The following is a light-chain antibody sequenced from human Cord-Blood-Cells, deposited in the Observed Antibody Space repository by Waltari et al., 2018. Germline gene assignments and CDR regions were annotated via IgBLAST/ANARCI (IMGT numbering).Light chain of an antibody. CDR3: QQSYSTPFS. CDR2: AAS. V-gene: IGKV1-39*01. J-gene: IGKJ5*01. CDR1: QSISSY. Sequence: ITCRASQSISSYLNWYQQKPGKAPKLLIYAASSLQSGVPSRFSGSGSGTDFTLTISSLQPEDFATYYCQQSYSTPFSFGQGTQLEIK.